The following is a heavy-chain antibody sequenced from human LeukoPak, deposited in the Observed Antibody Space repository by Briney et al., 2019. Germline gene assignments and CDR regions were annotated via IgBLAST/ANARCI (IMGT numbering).Heavy chain of an antibody. CDR3: ARDSQLLGYFDY. J-gene: IGHJ4*02. V-gene: IGHV1-18*01. Sequence: ASVKVSCKASGYTFTSYGISWVRQAPGQGLEWMGWISAYNGNTNYAQKLEGRVTMNTDTSTSKDYMELRSLRSDDTAVYYCARDSQLLGYFDYWGQGTLVTVSS. D-gene: IGHD1-26*01. CDR1: GYTFTSYG. CDR2: ISAYNGNT.